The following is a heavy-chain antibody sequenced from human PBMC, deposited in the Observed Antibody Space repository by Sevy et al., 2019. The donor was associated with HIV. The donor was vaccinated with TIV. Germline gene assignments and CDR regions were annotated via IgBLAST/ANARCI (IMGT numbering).Heavy chain of an antibody. D-gene: IGHD6-13*01. CDR1: GFTFSSYA. J-gene: IGHJ4*02. Sequence: GGSLRLSCAASGFTFSSYAMHWVRQAPGKGLEWVAVISNDGSNKYYADSVRGRFTISRDNSKNTLYLQMNSLRAEDTAVYYCAKDRSKGEQQLNYWGQGTLVTVSS. V-gene: IGHV3-30-3*01. CDR2: ISNDGSNK. CDR3: AKDRSKGEQQLNY.